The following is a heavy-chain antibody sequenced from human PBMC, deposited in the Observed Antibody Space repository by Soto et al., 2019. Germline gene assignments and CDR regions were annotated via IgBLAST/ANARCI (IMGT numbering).Heavy chain of an antibody. J-gene: IGHJ6*02. V-gene: IGHV3-7*03. CDR1: GFTFSTYW. CDR3: ARRGGLLSRRITCSYPYYCGVAV. Sequence: EVQLVESGGGLVQPGGSLRLSCAASGFTFSTYWMSWVRRAPGKGLEWVANINQDGRERDYVDSVKGRFTISRDNAKNSQYLQMNSLRVEDTAVYYCARRGGLLSRRITCSYPYYCGVAVWGQGTTVTVSS. CDR2: INQDGRER. D-gene: IGHD1-26*01.